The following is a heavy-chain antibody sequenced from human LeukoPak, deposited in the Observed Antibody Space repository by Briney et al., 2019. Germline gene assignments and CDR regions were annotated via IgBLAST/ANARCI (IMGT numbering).Heavy chain of an antibody. V-gene: IGHV4-61*02. CDR1: GGSISSGGYY. Sequence: PSQTLSLTCTVSGGSISSGGYYWSWIRQPAGKGLEWIGRIYTSGSTNYNPSLKSRVTISVDTSKNQFSLKLSSVTAADTAVYYCARDKPCSWGGPCNYFDYWGQGTLVTVSS. J-gene: IGHJ4*02. CDR2: IYTSGST. CDR3: ARDKPCSWGGPCNYFDY. D-gene: IGHD3-10*01.